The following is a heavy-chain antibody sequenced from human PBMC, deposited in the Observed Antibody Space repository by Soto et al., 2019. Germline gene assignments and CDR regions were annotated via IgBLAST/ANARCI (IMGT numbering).Heavy chain of an antibody. CDR2: INAGNGNT. Sequence: QVQLVQSGAEVKKPGASVKVSCKASGYTFTSYAMHWVRQAPGQRLEWMGWINAGNGNTKYSQKFQGRVTITRDTSASTAYIELSSLRAEDTAVYYCARGILLWFGEFDFDYWGQGTLVTVYS. CDR3: ARGILLWFGEFDFDY. D-gene: IGHD3-10*01. J-gene: IGHJ4*02. V-gene: IGHV1-3*01. CDR1: GYTFTSYA.